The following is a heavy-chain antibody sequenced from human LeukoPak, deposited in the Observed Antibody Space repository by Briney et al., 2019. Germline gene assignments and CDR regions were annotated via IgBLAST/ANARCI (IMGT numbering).Heavy chain of an antibody. J-gene: IGHJ4*02. CDR3: AKASAGANFDY. CDR1: GFTFSSYD. V-gene: IGHV3-23*01. CDR2: IRDSGATT. Sequence: GGSLRLSCAASGFTFSSYDMNWVRQAPGKGLEWVSAIRDSGATTYYADSVKGRFTISRDDSKSTLYLQMNSLRADDTAVYYCAKASAGANFDYWGQGTLVTVSS. D-gene: IGHD4-17*01.